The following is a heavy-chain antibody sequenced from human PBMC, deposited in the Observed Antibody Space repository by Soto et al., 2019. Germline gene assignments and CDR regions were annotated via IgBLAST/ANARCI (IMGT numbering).Heavy chain of an antibody. V-gene: IGHV3-7*03. D-gene: IGHD3-3*01. Sequence: EVQLVESGGGVVQPGGSLRLSCAASGFTFSSYWMSWVRQAPGKGLEWVANIKQDGSEKYYVDSVKGRFTISRDNVKNSRYLQMNSLRAEDTAVYYCARVYYDFWSGYGGMDVWGQGTTVTVSS. CDR1: GFTFSSYW. J-gene: IGHJ6*02. CDR3: ARVYYDFWSGYGGMDV. CDR2: IKQDGSEK.